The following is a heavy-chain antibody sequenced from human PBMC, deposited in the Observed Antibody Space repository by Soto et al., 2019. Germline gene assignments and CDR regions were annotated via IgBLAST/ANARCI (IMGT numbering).Heavy chain of an antibody. CDR2: IYSGGST. CDR1: GFTVSSNY. V-gene: IGHV3-53*01. Sequence: LRLSCAASGFTVSSNYMSWVRQAPGKGLEWVSVIYSGGSTYYADSVKGRFTISRDNPKNTLYLQMNSLRAEDTAVYYCARGGGLYSSAFIDYWGQGTLVTVSS. CDR3: ARGGGLYSSAFIDY. J-gene: IGHJ4*02. D-gene: IGHD6-19*01.